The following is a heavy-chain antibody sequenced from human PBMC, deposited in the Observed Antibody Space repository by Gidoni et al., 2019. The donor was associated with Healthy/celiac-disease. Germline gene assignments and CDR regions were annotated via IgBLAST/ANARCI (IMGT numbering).Heavy chain of an antibody. CDR2: ISSSSTTI. V-gene: IGHV3-48*02. D-gene: IGHD3-10*01. J-gene: IGHJ3*02. CDR1: GFTFSSYS. CDR3: AREAHPWGGYYRYAFDI. Sequence: EVQLVESGGGLVQPGGSLRLSCAASGFTFSSYSMSWVRQAPGKGLEWVSYISSSSTTIYYADSVKGRFTISRDNAKNSLYLQMNSLRDEDTAVYYCAREAHPWGGYYRYAFDIWGQGTMVTVSS.